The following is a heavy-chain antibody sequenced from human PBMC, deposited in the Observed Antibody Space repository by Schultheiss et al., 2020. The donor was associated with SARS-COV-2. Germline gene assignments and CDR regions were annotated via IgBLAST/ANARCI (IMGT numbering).Heavy chain of an antibody. CDR2: INHSGST. CDR3: ATSKGTYCSSTSCYTWSAFDI. CDR1: GGSFSGYY. D-gene: IGHD2-2*02. V-gene: IGHV4-34*01. J-gene: IGHJ3*02. Sequence: SQTLSLTCAVYGGSFSGYYWSWIRQPPGKGLEWIGEINHSGSTNYNPSLKSRVTISVDTSKNQFSLKLSSVTAADTAVYYCATSKGTYCSSTSCYTWSAFDIWGQGTMVTVSS.